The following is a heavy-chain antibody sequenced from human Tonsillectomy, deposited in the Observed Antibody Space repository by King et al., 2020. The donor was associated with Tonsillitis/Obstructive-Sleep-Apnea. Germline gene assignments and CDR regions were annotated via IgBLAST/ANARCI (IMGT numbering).Heavy chain of an antibody. CDR1: GYRFTNYW. CDR2: IYPDDSYT. J-gene: IGHJ2*01. D-gene: IGHD1-20*01. CDR3: ARRGGIIGIMWYFDL. V-gene: IGHV5-51*01. Sequence: VQLVESGAEVKKPGESLKISCKGSGYRFTNYWIGWVRQMPGKGLEWMGIIYPDDSYTTYSPSFQGQVTISADKSISTAYLQWSSLKASDTAMYYCARRGGIIGIMWYFDLWGRGTLVTVSS.